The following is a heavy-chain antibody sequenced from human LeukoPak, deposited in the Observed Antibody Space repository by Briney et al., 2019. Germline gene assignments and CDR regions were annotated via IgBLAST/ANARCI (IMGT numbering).Heavy chain of an antibody. J-gene: IGHJ4*02. CDR1: GFTFSSYG. CDR2: IWYDGSNK. V-gene: IGHV3-33*08. CDR3: ARDGPPYYYDSSGYYWDFDY. D-gene: IGHD3-22*01. Sequence: GRSLRLSCAASGFTFSSYGMHWVRQAPGKGLEWVAVIWYDGSNKYYADSVKGRFTISRDNSKNTLYLQMNSLRAEDTAVYYCARDGPPYYYDSSGYYWDFDYWGQGTLVTVSS.